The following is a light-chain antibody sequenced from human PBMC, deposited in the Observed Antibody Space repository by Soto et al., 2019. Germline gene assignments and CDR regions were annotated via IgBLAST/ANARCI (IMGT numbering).Light chain of an antibody. J-gene: IGLJ1*01. CDR3: SSYTSSNTLV. CDR2: DVS. CDR1: SSDVGGYNY. Sequence: QSVLTQPASVSGSPGQSITISCTGTSSDVGGYNYVSWYQQYPVKAPKLMIYDVSNRPSGVSNRFSGSKSGNTASLTISGLQAEDEADYYCSSYTSSNTLVFGSGTKLTVL. V-gene: IGLV2-14*01.